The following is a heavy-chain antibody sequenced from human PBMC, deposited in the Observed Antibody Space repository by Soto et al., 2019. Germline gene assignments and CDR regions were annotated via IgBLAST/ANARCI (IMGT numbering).Heavy chain of an antibody. CDR2: INPSGDSR. Sequence: ASVKVSCKASGFSFSDYFTHWVRQAPGQGLEWMGIINPSGDSRNYAQKFQGRVTITRDTSTSTVYMDLSSLRYEDTAVYYCATAPPRGLLLLTGNWFDPWGQGTLVTVSS. CDR3: ATAPPRGLLLLTGNWFDP. V-gene: IGHV1-46*01. CDR1: GFSFSDYF. D-gene: IGHD3-22*01. J-gene: IGHJ5*02.